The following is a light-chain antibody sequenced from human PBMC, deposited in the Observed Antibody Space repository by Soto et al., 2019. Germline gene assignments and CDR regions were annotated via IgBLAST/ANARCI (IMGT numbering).Light chain of an antibody. CDR2: DTT. Sequence: QSVLTQPPSVSAAPGQKVTISCSGSSSNIGNNFVSWYQQLPGTAPKLLIYDTTQRPSGIPDRFSGSKSGTSATLGITGLQTGDEADYFCGTWDSSLSAVVFGGGTKLTVL. CDR3: GTWDSSLSAVV. CDR1: SSNIGNNF. J-gene: IGLJ2*01. V-gene: IGLV1-51*01.